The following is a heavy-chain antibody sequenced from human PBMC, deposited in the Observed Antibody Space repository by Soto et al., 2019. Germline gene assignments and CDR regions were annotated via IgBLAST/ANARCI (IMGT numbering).Heavy chain of an antibody. D-gene: IGHD2-8*01. CDR3: ARGHCTNGVCYTPFDY. CDR1: GYIFTSFD. CDR2: MNPHSGNT. Sequence: ASVKVSCKASGYIFTSFDINWVRQATGQGLEWMGWMNPHSGNTGYAQKFQGRVTMTRNTSMNTAYMELSSLRSEDTAVYYCARGHCTNGVCYTPFDYWGRGTLVTVSS. V-gene: IGHV1-8*01. J-gene: IGHJ4*02.